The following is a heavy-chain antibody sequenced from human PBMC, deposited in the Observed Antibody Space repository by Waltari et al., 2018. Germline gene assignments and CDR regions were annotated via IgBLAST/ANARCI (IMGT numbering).Heavy chain of an antibody. CDR1: GYSLTDLS. D-gene: IGHD7-27*01. CDR2: FETEDAET. CDR3: AAKEAWGNRAFDY. Sequence: QVQLVQSGAEVKKPGASVRISCKISGYSLTDLSVHWVRQAPGKGLGWMGGFETEDAETVVAQRFQGRVTMTEETSPETAYMELSSLSSEDTAVYFCAAKEAWGNRAFDYWGQGTLVTVSS. J-gene: IGHJ4*02. V-gene: IGHV1-24*01.